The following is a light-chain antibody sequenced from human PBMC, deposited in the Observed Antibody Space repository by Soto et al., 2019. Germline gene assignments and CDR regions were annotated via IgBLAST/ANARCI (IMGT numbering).Light chain of an antibody. J-gene: IGLJ1*01. CDR2: DVS. CDR3: SSFTSRHTYV. CDR1: SSDIGGYNY. Sequence: QSALTQPASVSVSPGQSTTISCTGTSSDIGGYNYVSWYQQLPGEAPKLIIYDVSDRPSGVSTRFSGSKSGNTASLTISGLQAEDEGDYYCSSFTSRHTYVLGTGTKLTVL. V-gene: IGLV2-14*01.